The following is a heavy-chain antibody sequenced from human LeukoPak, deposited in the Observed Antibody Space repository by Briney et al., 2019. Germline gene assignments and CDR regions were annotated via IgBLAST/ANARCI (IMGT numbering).Heavy chain of an antibody. D-gene: IGHD3-10*01. CDR1: GGSINNFY. Sequence: SETLSLTCTFSGGSINNFYWSWIRQPAGKGLESIGRIHASENTNYNPSLKSRVTMSVDTSKNQFSLKLSSVTAADTAVYYCARGSNYYGSGSAYYYYMDVWGKGTTVTVSS. CDR2: IHASENT. CDR3: ARGSNYYGSGSAYYYYMDV. V-gene: IGHV4-4*07. J-gene: IGHJ6*03.